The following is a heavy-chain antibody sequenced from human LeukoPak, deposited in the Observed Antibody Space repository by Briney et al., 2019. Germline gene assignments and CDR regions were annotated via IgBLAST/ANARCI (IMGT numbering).Heavy chain of an antibody. J-gene: IGHJ4*02. CDR3: ARGQAITFGGVIVIGGYYFDY. D-gene: IGHD3-16*02. CDR2: IKQDGSEK. V-gene: IGHV3-7*01. CDR1: GFTFSSYW. Sequence: GGSLRLSCAASGFTFSSYWMSWVRQAPGKGLEWVANIKQDGSEKYDVDSVKGRLTISTDNGKNSLYLQMNSLRAEDTAVYYCARGQAITFGGVIVIGGYYFDYWGQGTLVTVSS.